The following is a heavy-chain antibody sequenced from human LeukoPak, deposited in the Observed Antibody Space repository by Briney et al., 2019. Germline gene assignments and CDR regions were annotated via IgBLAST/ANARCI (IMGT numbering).Heavy chain of an antibody. CDR1: GGSISSYY. J-gene: IGHJ4*02. CDR2: IYYSGST. Sequence: SETLSLTCTVSGGSISSYYWSWIRQSPGKGLEWIGHIYYSGSTNYNPSLKSRVTISVDTSKNQFSLKPSSVTAADTAVYYCARSPYYYDSSGYYLWGQGTLVTVSS. D-gene: IGHD3-22*01. V-gene: IGHV4-59*08. CDR3: ARSPYYYDSSGYYL.